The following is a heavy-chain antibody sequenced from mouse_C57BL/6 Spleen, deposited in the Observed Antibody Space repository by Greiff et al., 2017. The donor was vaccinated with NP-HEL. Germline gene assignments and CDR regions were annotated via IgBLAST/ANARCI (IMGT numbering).Heavy chain of an antibody. CDR1: GYTFTSYW. J-gene: IGHJ2*01. CDR3: AREGVTVVATDYFDY. V-gene: IGHV1-52*01. D-gene: IGHD1-1*01. Sequence: QVQLQQPGAELVRPGSSVKLSCKASGYTFTSYWMHWVKQRPIQGLEWIGNIDPSDSETHYNQKFKDKATLTVDKSSSTAYMQLSSLTSEDSAVYYCAREGVTVVATDYFDYWGQGTTLTVSS. CDR2: IDPSDSET.